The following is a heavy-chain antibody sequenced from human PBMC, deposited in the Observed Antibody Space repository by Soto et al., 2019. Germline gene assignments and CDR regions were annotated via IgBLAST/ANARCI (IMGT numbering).Heavy chain of an antibody. CDR3: TRRISSSSYYYYMDV. Sequence: PGGSLRLSCAASGFTFSGSAMHWVRQASGKGLEWVGRIRSKANSYATAYAASVKGRFTISRDDSKNTAYLQMNSLKTEDTAVYYCTRRISSSSYYYYMDVWGKGTTVTVSS. D-gene: IGHD6-6*01. V-gene: IGHV3-73*01. J-gene: IGHJ6*03. CDR2: IRSKANSYAT. CDR1: GFTFSGSA.